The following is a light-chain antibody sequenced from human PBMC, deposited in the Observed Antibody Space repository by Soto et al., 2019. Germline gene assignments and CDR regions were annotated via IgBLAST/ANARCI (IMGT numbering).Light chain of an antibody. J-gene: IGKJ1*01. CDR2: GAS. CDR1: QSVRSRY. CDR3: HQYGSSPAT. Sequence: EIVLTQSPATLSLSPGERATLSCRASQSVRSRYLAWYQQKPGQAPRLLIYGASSRATGIPDRFSGSGSETDFTLTISRLEPEDFAVYYCHQYGSSPATFGQGTKVDIK. V-gene: IGKV3-20*01.